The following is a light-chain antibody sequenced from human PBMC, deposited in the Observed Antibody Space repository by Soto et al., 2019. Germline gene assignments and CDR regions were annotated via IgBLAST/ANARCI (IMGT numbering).Light chain of an antibody. V-gene: IGLV2-14*01. J-gene: IGLJ1*01. CDR3: SSYASSSTPYV. CDR2: EVN. CDR1: SSDVGAYNY. Sequence: QSALTQPASVSGSPGQSITISCIGTSSDVGAYNYVSWYQQYPGKAPKLMIFEVNNRPSGVSNRFSGSKSGNTASLTISGLQAEDEADYYCSSYASSSTPYVFGTGTKVTVL.